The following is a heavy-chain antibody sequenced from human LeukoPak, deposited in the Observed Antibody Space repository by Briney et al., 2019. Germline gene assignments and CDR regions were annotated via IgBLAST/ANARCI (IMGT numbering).Heavy chain of an antibody. D-gene: IGHD3-9*01. CDR1: GYTFTDYA. J-gene: IGHJ4*02. Sequence: GASVKVSCKASGYTFTDYAMSWVRQAPGQGLEWMGWINPNSGGTNYAQKFQGRVTMTEDTSTDTAYMELSSLRSEDTAVYYCATSPDILTGSIDYWGQGTLVTVSS. CDR2: INPNSGGT. V-gene: IGHV1-2*02. CDR3: ATSPDILTGSIDY.